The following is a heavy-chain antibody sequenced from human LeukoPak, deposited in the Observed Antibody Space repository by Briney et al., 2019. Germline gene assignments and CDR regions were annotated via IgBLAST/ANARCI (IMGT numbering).Heavy chain of an antibody. V-gene: IGHV3-33*01. CDR1: GFTFSSYG. D-gene: IGHD3-22*01. Sequence: GGSLGLSCAASGFTFSSYGMHWVRQAPGKGLEWVAVIWYDGSNKYYADSVKGRFTISRDNSKNTLYLQMNSLRAEDTDVYYCARDGYDSSGYYYAFDYWGQGTLVTVSS. CDR2: IWYDGSNK. CDR3: ARDGYDSSGYYYAFDY. J-gene: IGHJ4*02.